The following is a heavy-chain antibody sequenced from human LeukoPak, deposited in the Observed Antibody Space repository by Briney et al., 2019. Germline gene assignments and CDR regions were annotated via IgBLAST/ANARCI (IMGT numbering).Heavy chain of an antibody. CDR1: GFIFSRYT. CDR2: IWSDSAEI. Sequence: GGSLRLSCAASGFIFSRYTINWVRQAPGKGLEWVSSIWSDSAEIHYADSVKGRFTISRDNAKDSLYLQMNSLRAEDTAIYYCATFRFLGTWGQGTMVTVSP. J-gene: IGHJ3*01. D-gene: IGHD3-3*01. V-gene: IGHV3-21*04. CDR3: ATFRFLGT.